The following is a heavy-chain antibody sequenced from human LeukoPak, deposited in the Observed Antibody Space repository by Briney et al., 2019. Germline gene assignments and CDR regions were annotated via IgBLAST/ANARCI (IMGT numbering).Heavy chain of an antibody. D-gene: IGHD2-21*02. CDR3: ARDRIVVVTAIGPSASNWFDP. CDR1: GFTFSSYA. V-gene: IGHV3-30-3*01. Sequence: GGSLRLSCAASGFTFSSYAMHWVRQAPGKGLEWVAVISYDGSNKHYADSVKGRFTISRDNSRNTLYLQMNSLRAEDTAVYYCARDRIVVVTAIGPSASNWFDPWGQGTLVTVSS. J-gene: IGHJ5*02. CDR2: ISYDGSNK.